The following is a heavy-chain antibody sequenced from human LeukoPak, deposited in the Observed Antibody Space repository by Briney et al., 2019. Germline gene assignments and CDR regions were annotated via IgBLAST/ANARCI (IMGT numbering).Heavy chain of an antibody. V-gene: IGHV4-59*08. Sequence: SETLSLTCTVSGGSISSYYWSWIRQPPGKGLEWIGYIYYSGSTNYNPSLKSRVTISVDTSKNQFSLKLSSVTAADTAVYYCARPSYGDYAFDIWGQGTMVTVSS. D-gene: IGHD4-17*01. J-gene: IGHJ3*02. CDR1: GGSISSYY. CDR3: ARPSYGDYAFDI. CDR2: IYYSGST.